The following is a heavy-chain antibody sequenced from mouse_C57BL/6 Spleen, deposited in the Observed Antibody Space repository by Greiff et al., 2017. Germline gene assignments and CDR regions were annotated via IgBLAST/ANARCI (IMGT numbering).Heavy chain of an antibody. CDR1: GFNIKDYY. Sequence: VQLQQSGAELVKPGASVKLSCTASGFNIKDYYMHWVKQRTEQGLEWIGRIDPEDGETKYAPKFPGKATITADTSSNTAYLQLSSLTSEDTAFYYCARSDYDDGAWFAYWGQGTLVTVSA. D-gene: IGHD2-4*01. J-gene: IGHJ3*01. CDR3: ARSDYDDGAWFAY. CDR2: IDPEDGET. V-gene: IGHV14-2*01.